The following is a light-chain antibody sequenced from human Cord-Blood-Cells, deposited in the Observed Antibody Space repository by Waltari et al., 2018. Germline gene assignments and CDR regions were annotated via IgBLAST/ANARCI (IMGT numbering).Light chain of an antibody. J-gene: IGLJ3*02. CDR3: SSYTSSSTLV. CDR2: DVS. V-gene: IGLV2-14*01. CDR1: SSDVGGYNY. Sequence: QSALTQPASVSGSPGQSITISCTGTSSDVGGYNYVSWYQQHPAKAPNLMIYDVSKRPSGVSIRFSGSKSGNTASLTISGLQAEDEADYYCSSYTSSSTLVFGGGTKLTVL.